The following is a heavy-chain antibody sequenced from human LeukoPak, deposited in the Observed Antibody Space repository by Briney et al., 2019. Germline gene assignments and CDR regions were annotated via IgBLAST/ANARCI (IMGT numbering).Heavy chain of an antibody. D-gene: IGHD2-15*01. J-gene: IGHJ3*02. V-gene: IGHV3-21*01. CDR1: GFTFSDYG. CDR2: ISGSSSYI. Sequence: GGSLRLSCAAAGFTFSDYGMNWVRQAPGKGLEWVSSISGSSSYIYYADSLKGRFTISRDNARNSLYLQMNSLRAEDTAVYYCARDQDVYCSGGSCTAFDIWGQGTMVTVSS. CDR3: ARDQDVYCSGGSCTAFDI.